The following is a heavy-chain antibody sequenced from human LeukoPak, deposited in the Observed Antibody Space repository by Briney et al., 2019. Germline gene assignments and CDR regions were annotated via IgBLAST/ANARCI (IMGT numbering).Heavy chain of an antibody. CDR2: IRSKANSYAT. V-gene: IGHV3-73*01. D-gene: IGHD5-18*01. J-gene: IGHJ4*02. CDR3: TRLDTAMARGTDY. Sequence: GGSLRLSCAASGFTFSGSAMHWVRQASGKGLEWVGRIRSKANSYATAYAASVKGRFTISRDDSKNTAYLQMNSLKTEDTAVYYCTRLDTAMARGTDYWGQGTLVTASS. CDR1: GFTFSGSA.